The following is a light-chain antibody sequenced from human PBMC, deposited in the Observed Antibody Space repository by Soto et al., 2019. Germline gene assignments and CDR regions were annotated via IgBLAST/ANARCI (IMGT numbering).Light chain of an antibody. J-gene: IGKJ2*01. CDR3: QQRTSWPLT. V-gene: IGKV3-11*01. CDR1: QSVGTF. Sequence: EIVLTQSPATLSLSPGERATLSCRASQSVGTFLAWYQHKPGQAPRLLIYDTSNRATGIPARFSGSGSGTDFALTIISVEPEDFAVYFCQQRTSWPLTFGQGTKLEIK. CDR2: DTS.